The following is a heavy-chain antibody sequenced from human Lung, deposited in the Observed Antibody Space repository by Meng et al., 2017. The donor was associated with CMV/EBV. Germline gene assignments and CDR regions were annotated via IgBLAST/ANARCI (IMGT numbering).Heavy chain of an antibody. CDR3: ARVFGDITGYVFDY. Sequence: SETLSLXCAISGDSVSSNSATWNWIRQSPSRGLEWLGRTYYKSKWNHDYAVSVKSRISFNPDTSKNQFSLQLSSVTPEDTSVYYCARVFGDITGYVFDYWRQGTVVSVSS. D-gene: IGHD3-22*01. CDR1: GDSVSSNSAT. V-gene: IGHV6-1*01. CDR2: TYYKSKWNH. J-gene: IGHJ4*02.